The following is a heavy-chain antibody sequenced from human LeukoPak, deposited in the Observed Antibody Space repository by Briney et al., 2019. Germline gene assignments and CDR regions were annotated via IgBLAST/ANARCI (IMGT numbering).Heavy chain of an antibody. Sequence: ASVKVSCKASGYTFTDYYMYWVRQAPGQGLEWMGWINPDSGGTNYAQKFQGRVTTTRDTSISTAYMELSRLRSDDTAVYYCARDAYYGSGSFPSWGQGTLVTVSS. CDR2: INPDSGGT. J-gene: IGHJ5*02. V-gene: IGHV1-2*02. CDR1: GYTFTDYY. CDR3: ARDAYYGSGSFPS. D-gene: IGHD3-10*01.